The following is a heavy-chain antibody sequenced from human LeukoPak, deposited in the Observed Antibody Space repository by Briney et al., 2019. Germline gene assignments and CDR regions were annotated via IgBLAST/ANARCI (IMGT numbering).Heavy chain of an antibody. CDR1: GYTFTNYV. D-gene: IGHD2-2*01. J-gene: IGHJ4*02. CDR2: INAANGNT. CDR3: ARDVFGTSRPSEY. V-gene: IGHV1-3*01. Sequence: ASVKVSCKTSGYTFTNYVMHWVRQAPGQRLEWMGWINAANGNTKYSQKFQDRVTITRDTSANTAYTELSSLRSEDTAVYYCARDVFGTSRPSEYWGQGTLVTVSS.